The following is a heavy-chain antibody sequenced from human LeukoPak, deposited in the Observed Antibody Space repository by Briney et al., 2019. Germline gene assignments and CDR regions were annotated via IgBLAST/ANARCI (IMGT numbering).Heavy chain of an antibody. CDR2: IYYSGST. CDR1: GGSISSSSYY. V-gene: IGHV4-39*01. D-gene: IGHD3-10*01. J-gene: IGHJ4*02. CDR3: AILTLWFGELFDY. Sequence: SETLSLTSTVSGGSISSSSYYWGWIRQPPGKGLEWIGSIYYSGSTYYNPSLKSRVTISVDTSKNQFSLKLSSVTAADTAVYYCAILTLWFGELFDYWGQGTLVTVSS.